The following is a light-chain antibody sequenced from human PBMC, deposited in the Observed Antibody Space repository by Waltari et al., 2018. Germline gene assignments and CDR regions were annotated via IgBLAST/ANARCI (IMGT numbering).Light chain of an antibody. Sequence: DMVMTQSPLSLPVTPGAPASISCRSSQSLLHSNVYNYLDWYLQNPGQSQQLLIYLGSYRASGVSDRFSGTGSGTDFTLKISRVEAEDVGVYYCMQALPTPRTFGQWTKVEIK. CDR3: MQALPTPRT. CDR2: LGS. V-gene: IGKV2-28*01. J-gene: IGKJ1*01. CDR1: QSLLHSNVYNY.